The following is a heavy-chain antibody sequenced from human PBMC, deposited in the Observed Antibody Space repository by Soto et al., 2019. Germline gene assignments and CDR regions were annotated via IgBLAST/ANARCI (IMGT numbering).Heavy chain of an antibody. V-gene: IGHV3-64*01. J-gene: IGHJ6*03. CDR1: GFTLSGYA. D-gene: IGHD6-6*01. Sequence: GGSLRLSCAASGFTLSGYAMDLVRQAPGKGLEYVSGISSNGVGTYYANSVLVRFTISRDNSKNTVYLQMGSLRPEDMAVYYCARRARPDFYYMDVWGKGTTVTVSS. CDR3: ARRARPDFYYMDV. CDR2: ISSNGVGT.